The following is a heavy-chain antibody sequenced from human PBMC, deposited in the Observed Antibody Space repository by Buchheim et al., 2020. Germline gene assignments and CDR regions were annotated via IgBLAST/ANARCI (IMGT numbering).Heavy chain of an antibody. J-gene: IGHJ4*02. CDR1: GFTFSTYW. Sequence: EVQLLESGGGLVQPGGSLRLSCAASGFTFSTYWMSWVRQAPGKGLEWVASIKGDGSGKFYLDSVKGRFNISRDNAKNSLNLQMNSLRVEDTAVYYCGDPDGYWGQGT. D-gene: IGHD2-21*01. CDR3: GDPDGY. V-gene: IGHV3-7*01. CDR2: IKGDGSGK.